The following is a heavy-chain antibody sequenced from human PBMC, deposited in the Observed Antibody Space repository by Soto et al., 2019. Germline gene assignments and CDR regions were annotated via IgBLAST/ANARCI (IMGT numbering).Heavy chain of an antibody. V-gene: IGHV3-23*01. J-gene: IGHJ6*02. Sequence: EVQLLESGGGLVQPGGSLRLSCAASGFTFSSYAMSWVRQAPGKGLEWVSVISGSGDSTYYADSVRGRFTISRDNSKNTLYLQMNSQRAEDTDVYYCAKDRDGAAAGPTKFYGMDVWGQGTTVTVSS. D-gene: IGHD6-13*01. CDR1: GFTFSSYA. CDR2: ISGSGDST. CDR3: AKDRDGAAAGPTKFYGMDV.